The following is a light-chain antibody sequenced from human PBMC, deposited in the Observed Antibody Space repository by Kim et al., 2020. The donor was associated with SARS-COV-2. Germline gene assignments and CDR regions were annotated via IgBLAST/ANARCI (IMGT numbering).Light chain of an antibody. J-gene: IGKJ2*03. CDR1: QSVSSSY. CDR2: GVS. V-gene: IGKV3-20*01. Sequence: LSPGERAPLSCRASQSVSSSYLAWYQQKPGQSPRLLIYGVSSRAPGIPDRFIGGGSGTDFTLTISRLEPEDFAVYYCQHYGGSLFSFGQGTKLEI. CDR3: QHYGGSLFS.